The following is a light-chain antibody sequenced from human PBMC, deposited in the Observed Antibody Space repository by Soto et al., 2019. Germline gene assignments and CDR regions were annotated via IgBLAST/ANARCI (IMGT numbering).Light chain of an antibody. CDR2: GAS. CDR3: QQYNNWPRT. V-gene: IGKV3-15*01. CDR1: QSVSSSY. Sequence: EIVLTQSPGTLSLSPGEIATLSFSASQSVSSSYLAWYQQKPGQAPRLLIYGASTRATGIPARFSGSGSGTEFTLTISSLQSEDFAVYYCQQYNNWPRTFGQGTKVDIK. J-gene: IGKJ1*01.